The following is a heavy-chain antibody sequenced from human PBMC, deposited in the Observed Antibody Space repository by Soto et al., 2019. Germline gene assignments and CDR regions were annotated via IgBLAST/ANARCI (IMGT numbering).Heavy chain of an antibody. CDR2: ISYSGGT. CDR3: ARSLPETQQMTKVFHY. CDR1: GSSISRSGYS. D-gene: IGHD4-17*01. V-gene: IGHV4-39*01. J-gene: IGHJ4*02. Sequence: QLQLQESGPGLVKPSETLSLTCSVSGSSISRSGYSWGWVRQPPGEGLQWIGSISYSGGTYYNPSLDSRVTMSVDTPNNQFSLRLSSVTSADTAVYYCARSLPETQQMTKVFHYWGQGTLVTVSS.